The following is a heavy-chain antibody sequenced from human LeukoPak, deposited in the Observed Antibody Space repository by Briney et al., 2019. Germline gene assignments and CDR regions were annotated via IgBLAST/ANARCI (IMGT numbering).Heavy chain of an antibody. V-gene: IGHV3-53*01. D-gene: IGHD5-24*01. CDR1: GFTVSSSY. CDR2: IHSGGKT. CDR3: TRVGYIDEGIDY. J-gene: IGHJ4*02. Sequence: GGSLRLSCAASGFTVSSSYMSWVRRTPGKGLEWVSVIHSGGKTYYADSVKGRFTISRDNSKNILYLQMNRLRAEDTAIYYCTRVGYIDEGIDYWGQGTLVTVSS.